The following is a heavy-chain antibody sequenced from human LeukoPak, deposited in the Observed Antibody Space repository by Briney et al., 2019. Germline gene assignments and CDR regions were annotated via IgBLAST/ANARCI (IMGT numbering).Heavy chain of an antibody. CDR3: AREGYYDSSGYPLNY. CDR1: GGSISSGSYY. D-gene: IGHD3-22*01. Sequence: PSETLSLTCTVSGGSISSGSYYWSWIRQPAGKGLEWIGRIYTSGSTNYNPSLKSRVTISVDTSKNQFSLKLSSVTAADTAVYYCAREGYYDSSGYPLNYWGQGTLVTVSS. J-gene: IGHJ4*02. CDR2: IYTSGST. V-gene: IGHV4-61*02.